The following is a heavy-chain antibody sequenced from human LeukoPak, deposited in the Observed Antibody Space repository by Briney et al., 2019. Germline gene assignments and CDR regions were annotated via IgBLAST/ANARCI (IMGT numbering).Heavy chain of an antibody. CDR1: GGSISSYY. J-gene: IGHJ5*02. V-gene: IGHV4-59*01. D-gene: IGHD6-13*01. CDR3: ARGEIAAAGPFDP. Sequence: SETLSLTCTVSGGSISSYYWSWIRQPPGMGLEWIGYIYYTGSTNYNPSLKSRVTISVDTSKNQLSLKLTSVTAADTAVYYCARGEIAAAGPFDPWGQGTLVTVSS. CDR2: IYYTGST.